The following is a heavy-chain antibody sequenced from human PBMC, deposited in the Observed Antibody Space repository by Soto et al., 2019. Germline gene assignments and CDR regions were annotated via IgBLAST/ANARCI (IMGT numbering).Heavy chain of an antibody. CDR1: GGSISSGFYS. Sequence: TLSFTCAVSGGSISSGFYSWSWIRQPPGQGLEWIGYIYNSGNTYYNPSLMSRVTISVDRSQNHFSLKLTSVTAADTAVYYCARGSDGVWNWFDPWGQGTKVTVPQ. D-gene: IGHD2-21*02. CDR3: ARGSDGVWNWFDP. J-gene: IGHJ5*02. V-gene: IGHV4-30-2*01. CDR2: IYNSGNT.